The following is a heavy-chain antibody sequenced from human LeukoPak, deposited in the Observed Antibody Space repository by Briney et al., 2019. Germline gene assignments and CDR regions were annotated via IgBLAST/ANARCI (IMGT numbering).Heavy chain of an antibody. D-gene: IGHD1-26*01. CDR3: ARSYSGNYREDWFDP. CDR2: INPSGGFT. CDR1: GYTFTSYY. J-gene: IGHJ5*02. V-gene: IGHV1-46*01. Sequence: ASVKVSCKASGYTFTSYYLHWVRQAPGQGLELMGVINPSGGFTAYSQKFQGRVTMTWDMSTSTVYMDMGSLRSEDTAVCYCARSYSGNYREDWFDPWGQGTLVTVSS.